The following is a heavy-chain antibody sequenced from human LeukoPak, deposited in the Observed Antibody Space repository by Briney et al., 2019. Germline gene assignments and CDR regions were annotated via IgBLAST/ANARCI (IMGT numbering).Heavy chain of an antibody. J-gene: IGHJ4*02. D-gene: IGHD3-3*01. CDR1: GYTFTSYD. Sequence: GASVKVSCKASGYTFTSYDINWVRQATGQGLEWMGWMNPNSGNTGYAQKFQGRVTMTRNTSISTAYMELSSLRSEDTAVYYCARGPAPLYYDFWSGYYPPYFDYWGQGTLVTVSS. CDR3: ARGPAPLYYDFWSGYYPPYFDY. CDR2: MNPNSGNT. V-gene: IGHV1-8*01.